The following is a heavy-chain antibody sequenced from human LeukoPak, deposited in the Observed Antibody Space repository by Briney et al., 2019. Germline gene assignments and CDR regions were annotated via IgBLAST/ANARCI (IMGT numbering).Heavy chain of an antibody. Sequence: PGGSLRLSCAASGFTFSSYAMSWVRQAPGKGLEWVSAIRGSGGSTYYADSVKGRFTISRDNSKNTLYLQMNSLRAEDTAVYYCAKDITIFGVIPAFVPWGQGTLVTVSS. D-gene: IGHD3-3*01. J-gene: IGHJ5*02. V-gene: IGHV3-23*01. CDR1: GFTFSSYA. CDR3: AKDITIFGVIPAFVP. CDR2: IRGSGGST.